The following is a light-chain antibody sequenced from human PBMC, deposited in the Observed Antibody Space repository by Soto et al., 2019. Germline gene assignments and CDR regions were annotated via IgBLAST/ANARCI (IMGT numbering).Light chain of an antibody. CDR1: NSDVGGYNY. CDR2: EVS. J-gene: IGLJ1*01. Sequence: QSALTQPASVSGSPGQSITISCTGTNSDVGGYNYVSWYQQHPGKAPKLMIYEVSNRPSGVSNRFSGSKSGNTASLTISGLQAEDEADYYCSSYTSSSKNVFGTGTKLTVL. CDR3: SSYTSSSKNV. V-gene: IGLV2-14*01.